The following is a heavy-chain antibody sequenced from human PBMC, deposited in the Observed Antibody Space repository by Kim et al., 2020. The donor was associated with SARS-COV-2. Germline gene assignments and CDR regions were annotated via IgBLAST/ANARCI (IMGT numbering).Heavy chain of an antibody. CDR2: IYYSGST. J-gene: IGHJ5*02. D-gene: IGHD3-3*01. Sequence: SETLSLTCTVSGGSVSSGSYYWSWIRQPPGKGLEWIGYIYYSGSTNYNPSLKSRVTISVDTSKNQFSLKLSSVTAADTAVYYCARFPHQYDCWSGYYPPGWFDPWGQGTLVTVSS. CDR3: ARFPHQYDCWSGYYPPGWFDP. V-gene: IGHV4-61*01. CDR1: GGSVSSGSYY.